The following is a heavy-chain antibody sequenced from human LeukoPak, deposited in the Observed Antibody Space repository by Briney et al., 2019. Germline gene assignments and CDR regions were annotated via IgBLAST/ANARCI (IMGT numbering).Heavy chain of an antibody. CDR2: IYPDDSDT. D-gene: IGHD1-26*01. J-gene: IGHJ4*02. Sequence: GESLKISCKGSGYSFTSYWVAWVRQMPGKGLEWMGIIYPDDSDTRYSPSFQGQVTISADRSISTAYLQWSSLKASDTAMYYCARPRSGSYYDSFDYWGQGTLVTVSS. V-gene: IGHV5-51*01. CDR3: ARPRSGSYYDSFDY. CDR1: GYSFTSYW.